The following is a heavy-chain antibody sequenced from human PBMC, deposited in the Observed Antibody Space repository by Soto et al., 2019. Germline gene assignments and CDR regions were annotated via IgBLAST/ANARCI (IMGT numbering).Heavy chain of an antibody. CDR3: AKRHTTVATPANCFDY. CDR1: GFTFSSYT. D-gene: IGHD1-1*01. Sequence: EVQLLESGGDLVQPGGSLRLSCAASGFTFSSYTMNWVRQAPGKGLEWVSTFVGSTGSTFYADSVKGRFTISRDDXKXXLYRQMNSLRAEDTAVYYCAKRHTTVATPANCFDYWGQGTLVTVSS. CDR2: FVGSTGST. V-gene: IGHV3-23*01. J-gene: IGHJ4*02.